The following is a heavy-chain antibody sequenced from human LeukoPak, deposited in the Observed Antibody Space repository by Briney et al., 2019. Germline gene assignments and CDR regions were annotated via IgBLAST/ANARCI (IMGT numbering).Heavy chain of an antibody. CDR3: ARDRPGHGYSSGWYYFDY. Sequence: SETLSLICTVSGGSISSSNYYWGWIRQPPGKGLEWIGRIYTSGSTNYNPSPKSRVTMSVDTSKNQFSLKLSSVTAADTAVYYCARDRPGHGYSSGWYYFDYWGQGTLVTVSS. V-gene: IGHV4-39*07. J-gene: IGHJ4*02. CDR2: IYTSGST. CDR1: GGSISSSNYY. D-gene: IGHD6-19*01.